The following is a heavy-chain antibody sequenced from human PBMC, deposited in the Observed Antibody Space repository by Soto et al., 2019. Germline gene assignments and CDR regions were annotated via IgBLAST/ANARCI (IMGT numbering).Heavy chain of an antibody. D-gene: IGHD3-9*01. V-gene: IGHV4-59*01. CDR3: SRDIVPGYFDS. J-gene: IGHJ4*02. Sequence: QVQLQESGPGLVKPSETLSLTCSVSGGSIDLYYWSWIRQSPGKRLEWIGHIYYSGSTKYSPSLKSRVTISIEASRKQFSLKLRSVTDEDTAVYYCSRDIVPGYFDSWGQGTLVTVSS. CDR2: IYYSGST. CDR1: GGSIDLYY.